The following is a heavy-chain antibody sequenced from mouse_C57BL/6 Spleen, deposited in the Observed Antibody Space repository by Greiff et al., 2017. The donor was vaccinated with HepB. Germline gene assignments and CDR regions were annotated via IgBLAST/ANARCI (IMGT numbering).Heavy chain of an antibody. D-gene: IGHD2-3*01. CDR2: IDPSDSYT. J-gene: IGHJ2*01. Sequence: QVHVKQPGAELVRPGTSVKLSCKASGYTFTSYWMHWVKQRPGQGLEWIGVIDPSDSYTNYNQKFKGKATLTVDTSSSTAYMQLSSLTSKDSAVYYCARRGDGYYVDFFDYWGQGTTLTVSS. V-gene: IGHV1-59*01. CDR1: GYTFTSYW. CDR3: ARRGDGYYVDFFDY.